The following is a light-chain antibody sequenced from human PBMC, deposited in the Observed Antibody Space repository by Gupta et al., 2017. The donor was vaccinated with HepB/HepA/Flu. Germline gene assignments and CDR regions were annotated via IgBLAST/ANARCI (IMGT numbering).Light chain of an antibody. V-gene: IGKV3-15*01. CDR3: QQDNNWPRT. CDR2: GAS. Sequence: IVMTHSPATLSVSPGERATVSCRASQSVSSNLAWFQQKPGQAPRLLLDGASSRATGIPARFSGSGSGTEFTLTITGLQSEDFAVYYCQQDNNWPRTFGPGTKVEIK. CDR1: QSVSSN. J-gene: IGKJ1*01.